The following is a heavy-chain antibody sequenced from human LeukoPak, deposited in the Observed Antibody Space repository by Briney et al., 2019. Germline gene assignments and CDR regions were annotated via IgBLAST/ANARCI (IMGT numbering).Heavy chain of an antibody. D-gene: IGHD3-10*01. CDR3: ARIGVSGSGSYKEDY. J-gene: IGHJ4*02. CDR2: MYYSGST. V-gene: IGHV4-59*08. CDR1: GGSISSYY. Sequence: SETLSLTCTVSGGSISSYYWSWIRQPPGKGLEWIGSMYYSGSTNYKPSLKSRVTISVDTSKNEFSLKLSSVTAADTAVYYCARIGVSGSGSYKEDYWGQGTLVTVSS.